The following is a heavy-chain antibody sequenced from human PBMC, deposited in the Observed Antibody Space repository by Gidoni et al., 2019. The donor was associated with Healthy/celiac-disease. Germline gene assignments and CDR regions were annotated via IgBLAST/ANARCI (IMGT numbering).Heavy chain of an antibody. J-gene: IGHJ4*02. CDR3: TTLEWLRDY. CDR2: IKRKTDGGKT. V-gene: IGHV3-15*01. Sequence: EVQLVESGGGLVKPGGSLRLSCAASGFTFSNAWIRWVRQAPGKGAGLVCRIKRKTDGGKTEHAATVKGRFTISRDDSKNTLYLQMNSLKTEDTAVYYCTTLEWLRDYWGQGTLVTVSS. CDR1: GFTFSNAW. D-gene: IGHD5-12*01.